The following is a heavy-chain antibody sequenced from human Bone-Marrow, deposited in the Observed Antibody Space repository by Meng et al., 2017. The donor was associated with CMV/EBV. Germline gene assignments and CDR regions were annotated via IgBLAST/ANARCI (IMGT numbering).Heavy chain of an antibody. CDR3: ARVGSSGWKRYFDY. D-gene: IGHD6-19*01. J-gene: IGHJ4*02. V-gene: IGHV4-39*07. Sequence: SETLSLTCTVSGGSISSSSYYWGWIRQPPGKGLEWIGSIYYSGSTYYNPSLKSRVTISVDTSKNQFSLKLSSVTAADTAVYYCARVGSSGWKRYFDYWGQGTLVTVPS. CDR2: IYYSGST. CDR1: GGSISSSSYY.